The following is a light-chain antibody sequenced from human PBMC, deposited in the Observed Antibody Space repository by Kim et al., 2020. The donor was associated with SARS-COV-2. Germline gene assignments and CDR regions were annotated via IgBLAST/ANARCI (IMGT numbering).Light chain of an antibody. CDR1: ELGGKH. Sequence: VPTGTTASSTCSTNELGGKHASGYQQKPGQSPVVVIYQDTTRPSGIPERFSGSNSGNTATLTSSGTQAMDEADYYCQAWDSSSWVFGGGTQLTVL. V-gene: IGLV3-1*01. CDR3: QAWDSSSWV. CDR2: QDT. J-gene: IGLJ3*02.